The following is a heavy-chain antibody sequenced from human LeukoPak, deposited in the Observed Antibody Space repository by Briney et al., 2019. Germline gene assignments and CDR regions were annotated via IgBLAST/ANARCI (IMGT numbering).Heavy chain of an antibody. CDR1: GYSFTSYW. Sequence: GESLKISCNGSGYSFTSYWIGWVRQMPGKGLEWMGIIYPGDSDTRYSPSFQGQVTISADKSISTAYLQWSSLKASDTAMYYCARRAYCGGDCYFGAFDIWGQGTMVTVSS. CDR2: IYPGDSDT. V-gene: IGHV5-51*01. CDR3: ARRAYCGGDCYFGAFDI. D-gene: IGHD2-21*01. J-gene: IGHJ3*02.